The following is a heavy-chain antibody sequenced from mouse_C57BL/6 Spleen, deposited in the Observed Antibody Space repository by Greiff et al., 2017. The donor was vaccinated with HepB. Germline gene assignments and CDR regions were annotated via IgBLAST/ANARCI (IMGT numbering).Heavy chain of an antibody. CDR1: GYTFTSYG. Sequence: VQLQQSGAELARPGASVKLSCKASGYTFTSYGISWVKQRTGQGLEWIGEIYPRSGNTYYNEKFKGKATLTADKSSSTAYMELRSLTSEDSAVYFCARSLIGGDYDCAMDYWGQGTSVTVSS. V-gene: IGHV1-81*01. CDR3: ARSLIGGDYDCAMDY. J-gene: IGHJ4*01. CDR2: IYPRSGNT. D-gene: IGHD2-4*01.